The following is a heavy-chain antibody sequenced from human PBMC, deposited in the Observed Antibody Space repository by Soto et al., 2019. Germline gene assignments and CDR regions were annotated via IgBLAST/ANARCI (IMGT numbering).Heavy chain of an antibody. D-gene: IGHD4-17*01. CDR2: IFFSGST. CDR3: ARLDLRPNWFDP. J-gene: IGHJ5*02. V-gene: IGHV4-31*03. Sequence: PSETLSLTCTVSGGSISSGGYYWSWIRQHPGKGLEWIGYIFFSGSTYYNPSLKSRLTISVDTSKNQFSLKLTSVTAADTAVYYCARLDLRPNWFDPWGLGNLVTVSS. CDR1: GGSISSGGYY.